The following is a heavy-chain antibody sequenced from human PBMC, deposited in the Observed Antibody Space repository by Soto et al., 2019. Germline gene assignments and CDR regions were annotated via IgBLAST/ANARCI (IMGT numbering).Heavy chain of an antibody. CDR3: ARGGIVVVPLEYAFDI. CDR1: GYTFTGYY. Sequence: ASVKVSCKASGYTFTGYYMHWVRQAPGQGLEWMGWINPNSGGTNYAHKFQGWVTMTRDTSISTVYMELSRLRSDDTAVYYCARGGIVVVPLEYAFDIWGQGTMVTVSS. CDR2: INPNSGGT. V-gene: IGHV1-2*04. J-gene: IGHJ3*02. D-gene: IGHD3-22*01.